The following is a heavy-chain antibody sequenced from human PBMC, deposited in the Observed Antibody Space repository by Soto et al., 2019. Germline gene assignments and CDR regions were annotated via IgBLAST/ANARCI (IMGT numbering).Heavy chain of an antibody. D-gene: IGHD3-10*01. CDR2: ISSSSSYI. Sequence: PGGSLRLSCAASGFTFSSYSMNWVRQAPGKGLEWVSSISSSSSYIYYADSVKGRFTISRDNAKNSLYLQMNSLRAEDTAVYYCARDLSWFGELLPFDPWGQGTLVTVSS. J-gene: IGHJ5*02. CDR1: GFTFSSYS. CDR3: ARDLSWFGELLPFDP. V-gene: IGHV3-21*01.